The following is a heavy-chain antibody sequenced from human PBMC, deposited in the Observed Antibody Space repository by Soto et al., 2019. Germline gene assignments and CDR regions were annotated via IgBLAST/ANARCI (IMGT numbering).Heavy chain of an antibody. CDR2: IKSKTDVGTT. V-gene: IGHV3-15*01. CDR3: TTGGANYYYYGMDV. J-gene: IGHJ6*02. Sequence: EVQLVESGGGLVKPGGSLRLSCAASGFTFSNAWMSWVRQAPGKGLEWVGRIKSKTDVGTTDYAAPVKGRFTISRDDSNNTLYLQMNSLKTEDTAVYYCTTGGANYYYYGMDVWGQGTTVTVSS. CDR1: GFTFSNAW.